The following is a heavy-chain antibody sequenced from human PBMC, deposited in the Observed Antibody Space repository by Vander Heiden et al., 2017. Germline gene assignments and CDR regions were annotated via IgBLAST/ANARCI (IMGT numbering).Heavy chain of an antibody. CDR3: AREQPITMVRGVISRFYPRRNKICYYGMDV. D-gene: IGHD3-10*01. J-gene: IGHJ6*02. CDR2: ISSSSRTI. CDR1: GFTFSSYS. Sequence: EVQLVESGGGLVQPGGSLRLSCAASGFTFSSYSMNWVRQAPGKGLEWVSYISSSSRTIYYADSVKGRFTISRDNAKNSLYLQMNSLRDEDTAVYYCAREQPITMVRGVISRFYPRRNKICYYGMDVWGQGTTVTVSS. V-gene: IGHV3-48*02.